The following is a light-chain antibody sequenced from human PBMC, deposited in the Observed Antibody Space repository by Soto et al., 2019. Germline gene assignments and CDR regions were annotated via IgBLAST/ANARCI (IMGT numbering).Light chain of an antibody. CDR2: GNN. CDR1: SSNIGAGYD. J-gene: IGLJ1*01. CDR3: QSFDASLSGCV. Sequence: QSVLTQPPSVSGAPGQRVTISCTGSSSNIGAGYDVHWYHQLPGTAPKLLIYGNNNRPSGVPDRFSGSKSGTLASLAITGLQPDDEADYYCQSFDASLSGCVFGTGTKLTVL. V-gene: IGLV1-40*01.